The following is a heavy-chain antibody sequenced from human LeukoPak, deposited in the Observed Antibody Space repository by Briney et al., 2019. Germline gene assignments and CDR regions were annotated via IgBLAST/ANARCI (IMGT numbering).Heavy chain of an antibody. CDR3: ARWPYSSSYYFDY. V-gene: IGHV3-74*01. CDR1: GFTFSSYG. Sequence: PGGSLRLSCAASGFTFSSYGMHWVRQAPGKGLVWVSRINTDGSSTSYADSVKGRFTISRDNAKNTLYLQMNSLRAEDTAVYYCARWPYSSSYYFDYWGQGTLVTVSS. J-gene: IGHJ4*02. CDR2: INTDGSST. D-gene: IGHD6-6*01.